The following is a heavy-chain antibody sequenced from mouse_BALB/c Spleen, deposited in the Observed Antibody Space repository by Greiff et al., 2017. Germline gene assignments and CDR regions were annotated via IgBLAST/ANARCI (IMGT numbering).Heavy chain of an antibody. Sequence: EVQVVESGGGLVQPGGSLRLSCATSGFTFTDYYMSWVRQPPGKALEWLGFIRNKANGYTTEYSASVKGRFTISRDNSQSILYLQMNTLRAEDSATYYCARGRAYYGNYGAMDYWGQGTSVTVSS. CDR3: ARGRAYYGNYGAMDY. D-gene: IGHD2-10*01. CDR2: IRNKANGYTT. J-gene: IGHJ4*01. CDR1: GFTFTDYY. V-gene: IGHV7-3*02.